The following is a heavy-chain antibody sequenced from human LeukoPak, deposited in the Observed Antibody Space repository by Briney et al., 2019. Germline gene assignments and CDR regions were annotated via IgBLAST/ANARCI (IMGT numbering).Heavy chain of an antibody. Sequence: GGSLRLSCAASGFAFDDYGMSWVRQAPGKGLEWVGRIKSKTDGGTTDYAAPVKGRFTISRDDSINTLFLQMISLRPEDTGVYYCTTIRSGNWGQGTLVTVSS. J-gene: IGHJ4*02. CDR3: TTIRSGN. CDR1: GFAFDDYG. V-gene: IGHV3-15*05. CDR2: IKSKTDGGTT.